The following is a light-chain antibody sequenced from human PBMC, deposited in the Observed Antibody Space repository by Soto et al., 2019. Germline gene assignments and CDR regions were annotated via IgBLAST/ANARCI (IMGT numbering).Light chain of an antibody. V-gene: IGLV2-14*01. CDR2: EVS. CDR3: SSYTSGSSWV. J-gene: IGLJ3*02. CDR1: SSDVGGYNY. Sequence: QSALTQPASVSGSPGQSITISCTGTSSDVGGYNYVSWYQQHPGKAPKLMIYEVSNRPSGVSNRFSGSKSGNAASLTSSGLQAEYEADYYCSSYTSGSSWVFGGGTKLTVL.